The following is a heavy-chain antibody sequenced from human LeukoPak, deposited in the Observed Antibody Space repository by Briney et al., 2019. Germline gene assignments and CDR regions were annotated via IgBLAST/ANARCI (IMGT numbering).Heavy chain of an antibody. CDR3: ARDASSPRWFFDL. Sequence: GSLRLSCAASGFTFNTYSMNWVRQAPGKGLEWVSYISSSSSTIYYADSVKGRFTISRDNAKNSLYLQVNSLRVEDTAVYYCARDASSPRWFFDLWSRGTLVTVSS. CDR1: GFTFNTYS. J-gene: IGHJ2*01. D-gene: IGHD6-13*01. V-gene: IGHV3-48*01. CDR2: ISSSSSTI.